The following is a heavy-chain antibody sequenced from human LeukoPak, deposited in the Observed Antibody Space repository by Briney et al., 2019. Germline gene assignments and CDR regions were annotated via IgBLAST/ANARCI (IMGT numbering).Heavy chain of an antibody. J-gene: IGHJ4*02. V-gene: IGHV4-59*08. CDR1: GGSISSYY. CDR3: ARLPLRPHFDH. CDR2: IYYTGTT. Sequence: SETLSLTCTVSGGSISSYYWSWIRQPPGKGLEWIGYIYYTGTTNYNATLKSRVTISLDLSKKQLSLKLSSVTASDTAVYYGARLPLRPHFDHWGQGTLVTVSS.